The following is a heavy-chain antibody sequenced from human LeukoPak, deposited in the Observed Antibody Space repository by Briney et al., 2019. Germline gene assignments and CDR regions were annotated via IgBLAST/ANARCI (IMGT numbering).Heavy chain of an antibody. CDR1: GFTFSSYA. J-gene: IGHJ4*02. D-gene: IGHD2-2*01. V-gene: IGHV3-30*01. Sequence: GGSLRLSCAASGFTFSSYAMHWVRQAPGKGLEWVAVISYDGSNKYYADSVKGRFTISRDNSKNTLYLQMNSLRAEDTAVYYCAKGRRANKYCSSTSCWQELDYWGQGTLVTVSS. CDR2: ISYDGSNK. CDR3: AKGRRANKYCSSTSCWQELDY.